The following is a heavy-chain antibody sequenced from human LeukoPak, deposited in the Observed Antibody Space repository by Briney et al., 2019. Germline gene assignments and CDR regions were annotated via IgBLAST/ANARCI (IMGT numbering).Heavy chain of an antibody. Sequence: SETLSLTCTVSGGSISSSSYYWGWIRQPPGKGLEWIGSIYYSGSTYYNPSLKSRVTISVDTSKNQFSLKLSSVTAADTAVYYCARDPGGYWGQGTLVTVSS. CDR3: ARDPGGY. CDR1: GGSISSSSYY. V-gene: IGHV4-39*02. J-gene: IGHJ4*02. CDR2: IYYSGST.